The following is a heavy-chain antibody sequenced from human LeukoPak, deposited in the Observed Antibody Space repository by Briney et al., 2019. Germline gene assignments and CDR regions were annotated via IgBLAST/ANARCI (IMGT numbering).Heavy chain of an antibody. CDR3: ARGVGIYSFFDY. V-gene: IGHV3-33*01. CDR1: GFXFSSYG. CDR2: IWYGGSNK. D-gene: IGHD5-12*01. Sequence: GRSLRLSCAASGFXFSSYGIHWVRQAPGKGLEWVAVIWYGGSNKYYADSVKGRFTISRDNSKNTLYLQMNSLRAEDTAVYYCARGVGIYSFFDYWGQGTLVTVSS. J-gene: IGHJ4*02.